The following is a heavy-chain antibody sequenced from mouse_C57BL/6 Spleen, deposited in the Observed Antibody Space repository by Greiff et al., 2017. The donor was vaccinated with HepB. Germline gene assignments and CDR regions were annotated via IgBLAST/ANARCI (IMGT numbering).Heavy chain of an antibody. D-gene: IGHD1-1*01. Sequence: QVQLQQSGAELVRPGSSVKLSCKASGYTFTSYWMDWVKQRPGQGLEWIGNIYPSDSETHYNQKFKDKATLTVDKSSSTAYMQLSSLTSEDSAVDYCARGGYYGSSQYYFDYWGQGTTLTVSS. CDR3: ARGGYYGSSQYYFDY. CDR1: GYTFTSYW. J-gene: IGHJ2*01. CDR2: IYPSDSET. V-gene: IGHV1-61*01.